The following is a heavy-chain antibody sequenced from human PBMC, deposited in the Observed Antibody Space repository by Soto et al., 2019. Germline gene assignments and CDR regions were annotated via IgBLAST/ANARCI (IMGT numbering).Heavy chain of an antibody. CDR3: ATGEYYDFWSGYHY. D-gene: IGHD3-3*01. Sequence: QVQLVQSGAEVKKPGASVKVSCKTSGYTFASYGISWVRQAPGQGLEWMGWISAYNGDRNYAQKVQGRVTMTTDTXXSTAYMELGRLRFDDTAVYYCATGEYYDFWSGYHYWGQGTQVTVSS. CDR1: GYTFASYG. V-gene: IGHV1-18*01. J-gene: IGHJ4*02. CDR2: ISAYNGDR.